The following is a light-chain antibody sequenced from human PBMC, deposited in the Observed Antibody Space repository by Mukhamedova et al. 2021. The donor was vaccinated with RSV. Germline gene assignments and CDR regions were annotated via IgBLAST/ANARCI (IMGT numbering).Light chain of an antibody. V-gene: IGLV3-1*01. CDR3: QAWDSGTAV. CDR2: QDT. Sequence: CWYQQKPGQSPVVVIFQDTRRPSGIPERFSGSKSGNTAALTISGTQALDEADYYCQAWDSGTAVFGGGTRLTVL. J-gene: IGLJ2*01.